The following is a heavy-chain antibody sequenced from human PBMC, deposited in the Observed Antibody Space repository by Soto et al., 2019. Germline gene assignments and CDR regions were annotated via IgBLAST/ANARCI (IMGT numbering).Heavy chain of an antibody. CDR1: GYTFTSYD. CDR3: ARLYTGIVVGDRADH. V-gene: IGHV1-8*01. D-gene: IGHD6-19*01. Sequence: QVQLVQSGAEVKKPGASVKVSCKASGYTFTSYDINWVRQAPGQGLEWMGWMSPNSGNTGYAQKFQGRVTMTRDTSIGTAYMELSSLRSEDTAVYYCARLYTGIVVGDRADHWGQGSLVTVSS. J-gene: IGHJ4*02. CDR2: MSPNSGNT.